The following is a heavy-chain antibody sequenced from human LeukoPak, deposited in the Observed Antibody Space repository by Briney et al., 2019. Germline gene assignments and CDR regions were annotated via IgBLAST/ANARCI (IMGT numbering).Heavy chain of an antibody. Sequence: PGGSLRLSCAASGFTFSDYYMSWIRQPPGKGLEWVSYISSSGSTIYYADSVKGRFTISRDNAKNSLYLQMNSLRAEDTAVYYCARDRGTGTFYYYYGMDVWGQGTTVTVSS. CDR2: ISSSGSTI. CDR1: GFTFSDYY. V-gene: IGHV3-11*01. D-gene: IGHD1-7*01. J-gene: IGHJ6*02. CDR3: ARDRGTGTFYYYYGMDV.